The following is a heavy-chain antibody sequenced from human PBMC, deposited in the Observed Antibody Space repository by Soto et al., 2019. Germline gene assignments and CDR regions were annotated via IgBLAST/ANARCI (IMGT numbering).Heavy chain of an antibody. D-gene: IGHD6-19*01. J-gene: IGHJ1*01. CDR1: GFTVSSNY. V-gene: IGHV3-66*01. CDR3: ASAVAGEDGYFQH. Sequence: EVQLVESGGGLVQPGGSLRLSCAASGFTVSSNYMSWVRQAPGKGLEWVSVIYSGGSTYYADSVKGRFTISRDNSKNTLYLQMNSLRAEDTAVYYCASAVAGEDGYFQHWGQGTLVTVYS. CDR2: IYSGGST.